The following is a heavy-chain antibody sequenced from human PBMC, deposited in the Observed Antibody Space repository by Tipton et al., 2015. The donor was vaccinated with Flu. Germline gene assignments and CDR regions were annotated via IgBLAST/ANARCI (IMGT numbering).Heavy chain of an antibody. D-gene: IGHD3-10*01. CDR2: ISAYNGNT. V-gene: IGHV1-18*01. Sequence: QVQLVQSGAEVKKPGASVKVSCKASGYTFTSYGISWVRQAPGQGLEWMGWISAYNGNTNYAQKLQGRGTMTTDTSTSTAYMELRSLRSDDTAVYYCARVHITMVRGVIITAPYYFDYWGQGTLVTVSS. J-gene: IGHJ4*02. CDR3: ARVHITMVRGVIITAPYYFDY. CDR1: GYTFTSYG.